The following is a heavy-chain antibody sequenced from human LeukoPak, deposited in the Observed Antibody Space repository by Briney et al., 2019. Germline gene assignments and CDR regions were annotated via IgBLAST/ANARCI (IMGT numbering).Heavy chain of an antibody. CDR2: ITPSSSSI. CDR1: GFTFSAYS. Sequence: GGSLRLSCAPSGFTFSAYSMNWVRQAPGKGLEWVSSITPSSSSIFYADSVKGRFTISRDNAKNLLYLQMSSLRAEDTAVYYCASDYDSPFDFWGQGTLVTVSS. CDR3: ASDYDSPFDF. D-gene: IGHD5-12*01. V-gene: IGHV3-21*06. J-gene: IGHJ4*02.